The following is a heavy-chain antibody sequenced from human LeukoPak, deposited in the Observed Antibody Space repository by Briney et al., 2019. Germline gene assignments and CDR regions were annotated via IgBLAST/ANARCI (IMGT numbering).Heavy chain of an antibody. CDR2: INQYGNET. V-gene: IGHV3-7*01. Sequence: GGPLRLSCEPSGFTYGYYWMTWVRQAPGKGLEWVANINQYGNETYYVDSVKGRFFIFRDSVKNSLYLQMNRLRAEDTAVYYCARDYGDYWGQGTLVTVSS. D-gene: IGHD4-17*01. J-gene: IGHJ4*02. CDR1: GFTYGYYW. CDR3: ARDYGDY.